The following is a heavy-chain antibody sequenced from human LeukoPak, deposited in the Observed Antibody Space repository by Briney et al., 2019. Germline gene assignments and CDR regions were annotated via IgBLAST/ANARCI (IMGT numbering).Heavy chain of an antibody. CDR2: INSDGSST. D-gene: IGHD6-19*01. CDR3: ASQGQCSGMDV. CDR1: GFTFSSYW. Sequence: PGGSLRLSCAASGFTFSSYWMHWVRQAPGKGLVWVSRINSDGSSTSYADSVKGRFTISRDNAKNTLYLQMNSLRAEDTAVYYCASQGQCSGMDVWGQGTTVSVSS. J-gene: IGHJ6*02. V-gene: IGHV3-74*01.